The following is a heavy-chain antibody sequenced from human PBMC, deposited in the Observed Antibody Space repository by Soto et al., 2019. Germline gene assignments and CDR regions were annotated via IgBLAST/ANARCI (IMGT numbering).Heavy chain of an antibody. CDR2: IYPGDSDT. CDR1: GYSFTSYW. CDR3: ARASSIAARPGHYYYGMDV. V-gene: IGHV5-51*01. Sequence: PGESLKISCKGSGYSFTSYWTGWVRQMPGKGLEWMGIIYPGDSDTRYSPSFQGQVTISADKSISTAYLQWSSLKASDTAMYYCARASSIAARPGHYYYGMDVWGQGTTVTVPS. D-gene: IGHD6-6*01. J-gene: IGHJ6*02.